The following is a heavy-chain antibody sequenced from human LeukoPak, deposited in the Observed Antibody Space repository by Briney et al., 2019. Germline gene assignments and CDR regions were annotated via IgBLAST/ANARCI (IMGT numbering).Heavy chain of an antibody. CDR1: GYTFTSYA. CDR3: ARDSSSGYYGY. CDR2: INAGNGNT. Sequence: GASVKVSCKASGYTFTSYAMHWVRQAPGQRLEWMGWINAGNGNTKYSQKFQGRVTITRDTSASAAYMELSSLRSEDTAVYYCARDSSSGYYGYWGQGTLVTVSS. V-gene: IGHV1-3*01. D-gene: IGHD3-22*01. J-gene: IGHJ4*02.